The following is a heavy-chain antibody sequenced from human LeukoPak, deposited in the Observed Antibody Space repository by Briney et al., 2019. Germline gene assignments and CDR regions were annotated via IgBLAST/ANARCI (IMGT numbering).Heavy chain of an antibody. J-gene: IGHJ4*02. CDR3: AKGGSSGALDY. Sequence: GGSPRLSCAASGFSFEDYMMHWVRQAPGKGLEWVSLISWDGGTTYYADSVKGRFTISRDNSKNSLYLQMSGLRTEDTALYYCAKGGSSGALDYWGQGSLVTVSS. D-gene: IGHD6-19*01. CDR1: GFSFEDYM. V-gene: IGHV3-43*01. CDR2: ISWDGGTT.